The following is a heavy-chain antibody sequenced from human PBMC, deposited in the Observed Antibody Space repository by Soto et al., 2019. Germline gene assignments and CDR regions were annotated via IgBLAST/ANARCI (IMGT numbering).Heavy chain of an antibody. J-gene: IGHJ4*02. CDR1: GYTFTGYY. CDR3: ARFSTGYYYGSGAPDY. D-gene: IGHD3-10*01. V-gene: IGHV1-2*02. CDR2: INPNSGGT. Sequence: ASVKVSCKASGYTFTGYYMHWVRQAPGQGLEWMGWINPNSGGTNYAQKFQGRVTMTRDTSISTAYMELSRLRSDDTAVYYCARFSTGYYYGSGAPDYWGQGTLVTVSS.